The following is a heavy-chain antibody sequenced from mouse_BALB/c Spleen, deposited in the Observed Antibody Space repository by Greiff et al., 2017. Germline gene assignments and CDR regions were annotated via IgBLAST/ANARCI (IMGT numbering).Heavy chain of an antibody. J-gene: IGHJ4*01. CDR2: ISSGGST. D-gene: IGHD2-1*01. CDR3: ARGLYGNYGFSYAMDY. Sequence: EVQLVESGGGLVQPGGSRKLSCAASGFTFSSYAMSWVRQTPEKRLEWVASISSGGSTYYPDSVKGRFTISRDNARNILYLQMSSLRSEDTAMYYCARGLYGNYGFSYAMDYWGQGTSVTVSS. V-gene: IGHV5-6-5*01. CDR1: GFTFSSYA.